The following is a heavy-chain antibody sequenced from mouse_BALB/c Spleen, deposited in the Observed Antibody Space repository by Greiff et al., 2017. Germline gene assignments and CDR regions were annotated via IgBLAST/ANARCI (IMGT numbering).Heavy chain of an antibody. CDR3: ARIGYGSSSDY. D-gene: IGHD1-1*01. V-gene: IGHV3-2*02. CDR1: GYSITSDYA. J-gene: IGHJ4*01. Sequence: VQLQQSGPGLVKPSQSLSLTCTVTGYSITSDYAWNWIRQFPGNKLEWMGYISYSGSTSYNPSLKSRISITRDTSKNQFFLQLNSVTTEDTATYYCARIGYGSSSDYWGQGTSVTVSS. CDR2: ISYSGST.